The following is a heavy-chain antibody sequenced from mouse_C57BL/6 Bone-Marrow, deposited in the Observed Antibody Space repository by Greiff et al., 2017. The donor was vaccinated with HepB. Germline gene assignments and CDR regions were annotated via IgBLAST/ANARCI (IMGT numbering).Heavy chain of an antibody. J-gene: IGHJ4*01. CDR1: GYTFTSYW. Sequence: VQLQQPGAELVMPGASVKLSCKASGYTFTSYWMHWVKQRPGQGLEWIGEIDPSDSYTNYNQKFKGKSTLTVDKSSSTAYMQLSSLTSEDSAVYYCASHFITTGVRDYAMDYWGQGTSVTVSS. CDR3: ASHFITTGVRDYAMDY. D-gene: IGHD1-1*01. V-gene: IGHV1-69*01. CDR2: IDPSDSYT.